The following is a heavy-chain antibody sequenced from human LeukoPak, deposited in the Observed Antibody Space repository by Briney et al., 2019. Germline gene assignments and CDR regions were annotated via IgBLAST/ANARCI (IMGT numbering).Heavy chain of an antibody. CDR3: ARDGGDDAFDI. J-gene: IGHJ3*02. D-gene: IGHD2-21*02. CDR1: GFTFSSYA. CDR2: ISYDGSNK. Sequence: GGSLRLSCAASGFTFSSYAMHWVRQAPGKGLEWVAVISYDGSNKYYADFVKGRFTISRDNSKNTLYLQMNSLRAVDTAVYYCARDGGDDAFDIWGQGTMVTVSS. V-gene: IGHV3-30-3*01.